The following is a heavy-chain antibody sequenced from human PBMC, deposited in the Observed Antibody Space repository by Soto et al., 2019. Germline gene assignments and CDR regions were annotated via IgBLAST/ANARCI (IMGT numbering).Heavy chain of an antibody. D-gene: IGHD3-16*02. CDR1: GGTFSSYA. Sequence: SVKVSCKASGGTFSSYAISWVRQAPGQGLEWMGGIIPIFGTANYAQKFQGRVTITADESTSTAYMELSSLRSEDTAVYYCARVNMITFGGVIVNDAFDIWGQGTMVTVS. V-gene: IGHV1-69*13. CDR2: IIPIFGTA. CDR3: ARVNMITFGGVIVNDAFDI. J-gene: IGHJ3*02.